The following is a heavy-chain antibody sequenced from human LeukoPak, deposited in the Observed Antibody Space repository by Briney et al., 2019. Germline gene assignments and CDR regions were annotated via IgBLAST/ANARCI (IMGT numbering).Heavy chain of an antibody. CDR3: ARQGYSSSWYPDWFDP. V-gene: IGHV4-39*01. CDR2: IYYSGST. Sequence: NPSETLSLTCTVSGGSISSSSYYWGWIRQPPGKGLEWIGSIYYSGSTYYNPSLKSRVTISVDTSKNQFSLKLSSVTAADTAVYYCARQGYSSSWYPDWFDPWGQGTLVTVSS. CDR1: GGSISSSSYY. D-gene: IGHD6-13*01. J-gene: IGHJ5*02.